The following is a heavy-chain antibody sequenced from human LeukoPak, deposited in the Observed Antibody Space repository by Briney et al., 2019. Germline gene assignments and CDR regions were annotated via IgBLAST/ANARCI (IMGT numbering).Heavy chain of an antibody. V-gene: IGHV3-53*01. J-gene: IGHJ4*02. CDR2: IYEGNT. Sequence: GGSLRLSCAASGFIVSRNYMSWVRQAPGKGLEWVSVIYEGNTYYADSVKGRFTISRDNSKNTLYLQMNSLRAEDTAIYYCAGFVRGLPHWGQGALVTVSS. D-gene: IGHD3-10*01. CDR3: AGFVRGLPH. CDR1: GFIVSRNY.